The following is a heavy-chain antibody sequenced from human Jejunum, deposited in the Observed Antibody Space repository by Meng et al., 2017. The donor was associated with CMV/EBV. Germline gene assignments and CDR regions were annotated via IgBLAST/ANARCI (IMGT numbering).Heavy chain of an antibody. J-gene: IGHJ4*02. CDR2: IIAIFKTP. Sequence: QVQLMRSGAEVKEPGISMKVSCQSSGGSVNNYDFNLVRQAPGQGLEWMGGIIAIFKTPNYAQKFQGRLTITADESTGTSYMELTSLTSEDTAVYYCARGFLNGYQPFDYWGQGTLVTVSS. V-gene: IGHV1-69*01. D-gene: IGHD5-24*01. CDR3: ARGFLNGYQPFDY. CDR1: GGSVNNYD.